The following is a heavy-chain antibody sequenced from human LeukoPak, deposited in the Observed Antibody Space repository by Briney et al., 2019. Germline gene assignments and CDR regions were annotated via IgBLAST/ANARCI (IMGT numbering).Heavy chain of an antibody. V-gene: IGHV3-30*02. CDR3: AKDEPVYSSGWYGLDY. D-gene: IGHD6-19*01. Sequence: GGSLRLSCAASGFTFSSYGMHWVRQAPGKGLEWVAFIRYDGSNKYYADSVKGRFTISRDNSKNTLYLQMNSLRAEDMAVYYCAKDEPVYSSGWYGLDYWGQGTLVTVSS. CDR1: GFTFSSYG. J-gene: IGHJ4*02. CDR2: IRYDGSNK.